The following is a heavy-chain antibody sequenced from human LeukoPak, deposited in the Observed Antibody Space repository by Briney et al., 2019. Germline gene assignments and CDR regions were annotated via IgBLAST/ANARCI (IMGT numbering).Heavy chain of an antibody. CDR2: IWYDGSNK. Sequence: GGSLRLSCAASGFTFSSYGMHWVRQAPGKGLEWVAVIWYDGSNKYYADSVKGRFTISRDNSKNTLYLQMNSLRAEDTAVYYCAEDSVPYYDFWSGYYTGMRGDYDYWGQGTLVTVSS. D-gene: IGHD3-3*01. CDR1: GFTFSSYG. CDR3: AEDSVPYYDFWSGYYTGMRGDYDY. J-gene: IGHJ4*02. V-gene: IGHV3-33*06.